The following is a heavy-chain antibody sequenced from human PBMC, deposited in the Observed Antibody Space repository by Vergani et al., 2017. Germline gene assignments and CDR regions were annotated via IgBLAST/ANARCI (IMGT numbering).Heavy chain of an antibody. CDR2: IWYDGSNK. D-gene: IGHD6-13*01. CDR3: ARDDSSSWYYFDY. V-gene: IGHV3-33*01. CDR1: GFTFSNYG. Sequence: QVQLVESGGGVVRLGRSLRLSCAASGFTFSNYGMHWFRQAPGKGLEWVAVIWYDGSNKYYADSVKGRFTISRDNSKNTLYLQMNSLRAEDTAVYYCARDDSSSWYYFDYWGQGTLVTVSS. J-gene: IGHJ4*02.